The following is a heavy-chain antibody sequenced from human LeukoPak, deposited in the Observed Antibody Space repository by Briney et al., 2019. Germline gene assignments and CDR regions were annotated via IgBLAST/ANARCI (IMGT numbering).Heavy chain of an antibody. CDR3: ARELSESYDFGDY. Sequence: SVKVSCKASGFTFTSSAVQWVRQARGQRLEWIGWIVVGSGNTNYAQKFQERVTITRDMSTSTAYMELSRLRSDDTAVYYCARELSESYDFGDYWGQGTLVTVSS. V-gene: IGHV1-58*01. D-gene: IGHD3-3*01. CDR2: IVVGSGNT. CDR1: GFTFTSSA. J-gene: IGHJ4*02.